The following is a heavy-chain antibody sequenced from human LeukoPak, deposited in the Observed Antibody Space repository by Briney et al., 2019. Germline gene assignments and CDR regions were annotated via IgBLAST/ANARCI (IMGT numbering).Heavy chain of an antibody. J-gene: IGHJ4*02. Sequence: GASVKVSCKPSGFTFTSYGFTWVRQAPGQGFEWMGWISAYNGNTNYAQKLQGRVTMTTGTSTSTVYMELRSLRSDDTAVYYCARGGSSTYIDYWGRGTLVTVSS. CDR3: ARGGSSTYIDY. V-gene: IGHV1-18*01. CDR1: GFTFTSYG. CDR2: ISAYNGNT. D-gene: IGHD2-2*01.